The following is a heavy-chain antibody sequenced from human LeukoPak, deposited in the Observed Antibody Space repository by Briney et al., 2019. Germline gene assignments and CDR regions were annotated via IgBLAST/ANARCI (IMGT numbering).Heavy chain of an antibody. CDR2: MYYSGSP. J-gene: IGHJ5*02. Sequence: PSETLSLACTVSGGSINRTTYYWGWIRQPPGKGLEWIGSMYYSGSPYYNPSPKSRVTISVDRSKNQFSLKLSSVTAADTAVYYCERDPSGHLVRGRWFDPWGQGTLGTVSS. CDR1: GGSINRTTYY. CDR3: ERDPSGHLVRGRWFDP. D-gene: IGHD6-6*01. V-gene: IGHV4-39*07.